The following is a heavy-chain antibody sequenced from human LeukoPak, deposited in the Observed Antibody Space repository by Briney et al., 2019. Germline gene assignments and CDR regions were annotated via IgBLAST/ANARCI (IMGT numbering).Heavy chain of an antibody. CDR3: AGFYGGNRLGFGY. CDR1: GFTFSGYW. J-gene: IGHJ4*02. V-gene: IGHV3-7*01. CDR2: MNRDGSHI. Sequence: GGSLRLSCAASGFTFSGYWMSWVRQAPGKGLEWVANMNRDGSHIYYEDSVKGRFTISRDNAKNSLHLQMNSLRAEDTAVYYCAGFYGGNRLGFGYWGQGTLVTVSS. D-gene: IGHD4-23*01.